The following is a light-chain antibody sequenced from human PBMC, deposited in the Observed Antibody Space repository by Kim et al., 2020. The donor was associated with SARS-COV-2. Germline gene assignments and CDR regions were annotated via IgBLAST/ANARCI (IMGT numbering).Light chain of an antibody. CDR2: DAS. V-gene: IGKV1-33*01. J-gene: IGKJ3*01. CDR3: QQYDNLFT. CDR1: QDISNY. Sequence: SASVGDRVTITCQASQDISNYLNWYQQKPGKAPKLLIYDASNLETGVPSRFSGSGSGTDFTFTISSLQPEDIATYYWQQYDNLFTFGPGTKVDIK.